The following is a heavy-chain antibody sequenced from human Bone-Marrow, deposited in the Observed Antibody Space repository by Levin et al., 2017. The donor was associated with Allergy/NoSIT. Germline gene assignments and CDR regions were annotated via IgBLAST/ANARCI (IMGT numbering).Heavy chain of an antibody. CDR1: GDSMSPYY. Sequence: SQTLSLTCTVSGDSMSPYYWSWIRQTPGRGLEWIGYIFHSGSTSYNPSLEDRVTISIDKSRTQFSLKLRSVTAADTALYFCARARDSFGYLPLDYWGQGNLVIVST. V-gene: IGHV4-59*01. D-gene: IGHD5-18*01. CDR3: ARARDSFGYLPLDY. J-gene: IGHJ4*02. CDR2: IFHSGST.